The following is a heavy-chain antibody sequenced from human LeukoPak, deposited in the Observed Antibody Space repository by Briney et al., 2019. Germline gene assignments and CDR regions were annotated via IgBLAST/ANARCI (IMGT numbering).Heavy chain of an antibody. CDR2: FDPEDGET. V-gene: IGHV1-24*01. J-gene: IGHJ4*02. CDR1: GYTLTELS. D-gene: IGHD2-2*01. CDR3: ATDLRAYCSSTSCCGVGSGFQTDY. Sequence: ASVKVSCKVSGYTLTELSMHWVRQAPGKGLEWMGGFDPEDGETIYAQKFQGRVTMTEDTSTDTAYMELSSLRSEDTAVYYCATDLRAYCSSTSCCGVGSGFQTDYWGQGTLVTVSS.